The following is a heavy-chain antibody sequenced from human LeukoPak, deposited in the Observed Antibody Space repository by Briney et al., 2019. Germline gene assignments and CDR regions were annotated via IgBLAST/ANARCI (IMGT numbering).Heavy chain of an antibody. J-gene: IGHJ5*02. CDR1: GFTFSSYE. D-gene: IGHD6-19*01. CDR3: ARDNDSSGWYVWFDP. V-gene: IGHV3-48*03. Sequence: PGGSLRLSCAASGFTFSSYEMNWVRQAPGKGLEWVSYISSSGSTIYYADSVKGRFTISRDNAKNSLYLPMNSLRAEDTAVYYCARDNDSSGWYVWFDPWGQGTLVTVSS. CDR2: ISSSGSTI.